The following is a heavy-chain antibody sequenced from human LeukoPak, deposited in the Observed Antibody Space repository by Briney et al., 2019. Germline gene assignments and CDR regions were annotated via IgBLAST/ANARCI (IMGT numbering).Heavy chain of an antibody. J-gene: IGHJ4*02. CDR2: INPNSGGT. Sequence: ASVKVSCKASGYTFTGYYMHWVRQAPGQGLEWMGWINPNSGGTNYAQKFQGRVTMTRDTSISTAYMELSRLRSDDTAVYSCARSGAYGDYVDYWGQGTLVTVSS. CDR3: ARSGAYGDYVDY. CDR1: GYTFTGYY. D-gene: IGHD4-17*01. V-gene: IGHV1-2*02.